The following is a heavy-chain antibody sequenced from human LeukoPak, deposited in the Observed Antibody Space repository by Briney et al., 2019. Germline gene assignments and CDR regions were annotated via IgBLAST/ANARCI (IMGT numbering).Heavy chain of an antibody. D-gene: IGHD3-10*01. CDR2: ISYDGNKK. J-gene: IGHJ3*02. CDR3: ARGAQKILSFGEYPSDAFDI. CDR1: GFTFSNFV. V-gene: IGHV3-30-3*01. Sequence: SLSLXCTASGFTFSNFVMHWVRQPPGKGLQWVTEISYDGNKKTYVDSVKGRFTISRDNSKNTLYLQMNSLRDEDTAVYYCARGAQKILSFGEYPSDAFDIWGQGTMVSVSS.